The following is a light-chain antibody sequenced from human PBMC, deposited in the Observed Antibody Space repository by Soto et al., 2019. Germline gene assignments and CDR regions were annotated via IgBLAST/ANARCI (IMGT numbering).Light chain of an antibody. J-gene: IGLJ1*01. CDR1: SSDIDAYNY. V-gene: IGLV2-14*01. CDR2: DVS. Sequence: QSVLTQPASVSGSPGQSITISCTGTSSDIDAYNYVSWYQQHPGKAPKLMIYDVSNRPSGISNRFSGSKSGNTASLTISGLQAEDEADYYCGSYTTSSNYVFXTGTKLTVL. CDR3: GSYTTSSNYV.